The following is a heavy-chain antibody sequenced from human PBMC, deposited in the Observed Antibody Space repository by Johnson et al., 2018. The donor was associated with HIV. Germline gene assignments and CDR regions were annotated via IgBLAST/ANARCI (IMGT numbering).Heavy chain of an antibody. CDR3: ARPHSGQYQYAFDI. Sequence: VQLVESGGGLVQPGGSLRLSCGVSGISVSVNHMSWVRQPPGKGLEWVSLIDSGGTTNYADSVKGRFTISRDISKNTLYLQMNSLRAEDTALYHCARPHSGQYQYAFDIWGQGTNVTVSS. J-gene: IGHJ3*02. CDR1: GISVSVNH. D-gene: IGHD5-12*01. CDR2: IDSGGTT. V-gene: IGHV3-66*04.